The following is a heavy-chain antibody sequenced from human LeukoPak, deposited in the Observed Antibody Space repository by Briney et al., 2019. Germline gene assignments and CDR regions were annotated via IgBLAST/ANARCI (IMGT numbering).Heavy chain of an antibody. CDR3: ARGRGYTYGYPENWFDA. V-gene: IGHV5-51*01. D-gene: IGHD5-18*01. J-gene: IGHJ5*02. CDR2: IYLGNSDT. CDR1: GYSFTSYW. Sequence: GESLKISCKGSGYSFTSYWIGWVRQMPGKGLEWMGIIYLGNSDTKYSPSFHGQVTISVDKSVNTAYLQWDSLKAADTAIYYCARGRGYTYGYPENWFDAWGQGTPVTVSS.